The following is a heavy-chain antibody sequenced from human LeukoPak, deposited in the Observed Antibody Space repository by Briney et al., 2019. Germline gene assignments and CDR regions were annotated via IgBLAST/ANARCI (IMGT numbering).Heavy chain of an antibody. J-gene: IGHJ3*02. V-gene: IGHV3-73*01. CDR1: GFTFSGSA. CDR2: IRSKANSYAT. CDR3: TRRRSYYDSSGYYGNDAFDI. D-gene: IGHD3-22*01. Sequence: PGGSLKLSCAASGFTFSGSAMHWVRQASGKGLEWVGRIRSKANSYATAYAASVKGRFTISRDDSKNTAYLQMNSLKTEDTAVYYCTRRRSYYDSSGYYGNDAFDIWGQGTMVTVSS.